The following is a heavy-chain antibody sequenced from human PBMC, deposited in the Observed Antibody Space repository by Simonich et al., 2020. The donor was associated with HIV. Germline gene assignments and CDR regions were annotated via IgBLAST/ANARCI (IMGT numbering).Heavy chain of an antibody. V-gene: IGHV3-74*01. J-gene: IGHJ4*02. D-gene: IGHD6-13*01. CDR2: VNDEGSST. CDR3: ARDSSYYSSSDYFDY. CDR1: GFTFSSYW. Sequence: EVQLVESGGGLVQPGGSLRLSCSASGFTFSSYWMHWVRQAPGKGRVWVLRVNDEGSSTSYADSVKGRFTISRDNAKNTLYLQMNSLRAEDTAVYYCARDSSYYSSSDYFDYWGQGTLVTVSS.